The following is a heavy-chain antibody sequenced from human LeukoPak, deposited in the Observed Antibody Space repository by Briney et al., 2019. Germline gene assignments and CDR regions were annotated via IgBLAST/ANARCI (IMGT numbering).Heavy chain of an antibody. Sequence: GESLTLSCSASGFTFNSYAMYWVRQRPGQGLEWVSLIDTDGTSINYGDSVKRRFTISRDNSKSTLYLQMNSLRVEDTAVYYCAKGTGTYYEEWGQGTLVTVSS. CDR1: GFTFNSYA. V-gene: IGHV3-23*03. D-gene: IGHD1-26*01. CDR3: AKGTGTYYEE. CDR2: IDTDGTSI. J-gene: IGHJ4*02.